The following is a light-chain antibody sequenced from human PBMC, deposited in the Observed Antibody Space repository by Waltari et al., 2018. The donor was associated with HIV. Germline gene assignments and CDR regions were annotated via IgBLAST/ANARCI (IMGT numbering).Light chain of an antibody. CDR1: GSDIGGYNY. Sequence: QSALTQPASVSGSPGQSITISCPGSGSDIGGYNYVSWYQHYQGKAPKLITYDVSRRPSVVSNRFSGSKSGNTASLTISGLRAEDEADYYCSSNISITLIFGGGTKLTVL. J-gene: IGLJ2*01. V-gene: IGLV2-14*03. CDR2: DVS. CDR3: SSNISITLI.